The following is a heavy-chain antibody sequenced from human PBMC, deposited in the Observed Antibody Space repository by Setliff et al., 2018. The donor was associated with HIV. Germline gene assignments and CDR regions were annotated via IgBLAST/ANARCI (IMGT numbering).Heavy chain of an antibody. J-gene: IGHJ4*02. V-gene: IGHV3-30*14. CDR2: ISYDGSNK. CDR1: GFTFSSYA. Sequence: PGGSLRLSCAASGFTFSSYAMHWVRQAPGKGLEWVAVISYDGSNKYYADSVKGRFTISRDNSKNTLYLQMNSLRAEDTAVYYCARGALGYCSGGSCSLSYWGQGALVTVSS. CDR3: ARGALGYCSGGSCSLSY. D-gene: IGHD2-15*01.